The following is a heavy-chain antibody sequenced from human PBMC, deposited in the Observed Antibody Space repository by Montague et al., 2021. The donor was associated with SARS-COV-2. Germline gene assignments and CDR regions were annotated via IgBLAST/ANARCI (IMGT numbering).Heavy chain of an antibody. CDR1: GGSFSGYY. J-gene: IGHJ4*02. Sequence: SETLSLTCAVYGGSFSGYYWSWTRQPPGKGLEWIGEINHSGSTNYNPSLKSRVTISVDTSKNQFSLKLSSVTAADTAVYYCARGSVDIVVVVAATPPYFDYWGQGTLVTVSS. CDR2: INHSGST. D-gene: IGHD2-15*01. V-gene: IGHV4-34*01. CDR3: ARGSVDIVVVVAATPPYFDY.